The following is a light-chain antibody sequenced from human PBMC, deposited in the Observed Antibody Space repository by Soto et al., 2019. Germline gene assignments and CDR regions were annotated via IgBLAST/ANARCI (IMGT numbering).Light chain of an antibody. CDR3: QQYGISPFT. J-gene: IGKJ3*01. CDR2: GAS. CDR1: QTISPTY. V-gene: IGKV3-20*01. Sequence: EIVLTQSPGTLSLSPGERATLSCRASQTISPTYLAWYQQKPGRAPRLLIYGASSRTTGIPDRFSGSGSGTDFTLTISRLEPEDFAVYYCQQYGISPFTFGPGTKVDIK.